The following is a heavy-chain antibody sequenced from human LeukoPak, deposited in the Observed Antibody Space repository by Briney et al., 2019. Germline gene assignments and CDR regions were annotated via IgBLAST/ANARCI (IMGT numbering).Heavy chain of an antibody. Sequence: GRSLRLSCAASGFTFSSYAMHWVRQAPGKGLEWVAVISYDGSNKYYADSVKGRFTISRDNSKNTLYLQMNSLRAEDTAVYYCARDQERQKKYFDYWGQGTLVTVSS. V-gene: IGHV3-30-3*01. D-gene: IGHD1-1*01. CDR2: ISYDGSNK. J-gene: IGHJ4*02. CDR3: ARDQERQKKYFDY. CDR1: GFTFSSYA.